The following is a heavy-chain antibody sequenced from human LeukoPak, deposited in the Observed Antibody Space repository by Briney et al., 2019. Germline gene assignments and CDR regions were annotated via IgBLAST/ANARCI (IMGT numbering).Heavy chain of an antibody. CDR2: IHPSGGGT. D-gene: IGHD2-15*01. V-gene: IGHV1-46*01. Sequence: ASVKVSCKASGFTLISYFMHWVRQAPGQGLEWMGAIHPSGGGTSYTQKFQGRVIMTRDTCTSTVYMELSSLRSEDTAVYYCVREGGEYCSGGSCYKFDPWGQGTLVTVSS. CDR3: VREGGEYCSGGSCYKFDP. J-gene: IGHJ5*02. CDR1: GFTLISYF.